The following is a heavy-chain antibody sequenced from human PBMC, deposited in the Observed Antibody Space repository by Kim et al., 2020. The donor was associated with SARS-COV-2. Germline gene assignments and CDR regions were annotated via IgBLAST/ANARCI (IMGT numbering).Heavy chain of an antibody. Sequence: SETLSLTCTVSGGSISSYYWSWIRQPPGKGLEWIGYIYYSGSTNYNPSLKSRVTISVDTSKNQFSLKLSSVTAADTAVYYCASVSTGSGSSVDYWGQGTLVTVSS. V-gene: IGHV4-59*08. CDR2: IYYSGST. CDR3: ASVSTGSGSSVDY. CDR1: GGSISSYY. J-gene: IGHJ4*02. D-gene: IGHD3-10*01.